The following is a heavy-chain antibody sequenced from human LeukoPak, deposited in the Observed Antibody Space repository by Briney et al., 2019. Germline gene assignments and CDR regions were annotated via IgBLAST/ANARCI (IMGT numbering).Heavy chain of an antibody. CDR2: INHSGST. V-gene: IGHV4-34*01. J-gene: IGHJ5*02. D-gene: IGHD6-13*01. CDR1: GGSFSGYY. CDR3: ARCGGRLYSSSWYWGVWFDP. Sequence: SETLSLTCAVYGGSFSGYYWSWIRQPPGKGLEWIGEINHSGSTNYNPSLKSRASISVDTSKNQFSLKLSSVTAADTAVYYCARCGGRLYSSSWYWGVWFDPWGQGTLVTVSS.